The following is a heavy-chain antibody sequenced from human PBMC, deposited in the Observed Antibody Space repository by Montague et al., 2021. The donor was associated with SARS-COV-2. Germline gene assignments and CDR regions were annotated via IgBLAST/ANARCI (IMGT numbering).Heavy chain of an antibody. J-gene: IGHJ4*02. CDR3: ARLYGSSFAY. D-gene: IGHD4-17*01. V-gene: IGHV4-39*01. CDR2: ST. Sequence: STQYNPSLKSRVPISVDTSNDQFSLRMSSVTAADPAVYFCARLYGSSFAYWGKGTLVTGSS.